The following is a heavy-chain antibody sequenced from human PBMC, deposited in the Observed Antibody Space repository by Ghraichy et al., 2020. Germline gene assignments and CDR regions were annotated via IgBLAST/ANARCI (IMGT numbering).Heavy chain of an antibody. Sequence: GGSLRLSCAASGFTFRSYAMSWVRQAPGKGLEWVSTISNGGGSTYFADSVRGRFSISRDNSKNTLYLQMSSLRAEDTAVYYCAKEVMGAVVGSDYWGQGTLVTVSS. CDR1: GFTFRSYA. J-gene: IGHJ4*02. V-gene: IGHV3-23*01. CDR2: ISNGGGST. CDR3: AKEVMGAVVGSDY. D-gene: IGHD2-15*01.